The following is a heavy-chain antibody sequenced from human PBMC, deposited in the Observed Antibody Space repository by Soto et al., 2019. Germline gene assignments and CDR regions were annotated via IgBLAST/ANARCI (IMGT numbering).Heavy chain of an antibody. Sequence: GESLKISCAASGFSFDDYGMSWVRQVPGRRLEWVAGINWNGRTKDYVDSVKGRFTISRDTAKSSVYLQMNSLRAEDTALYLCARASPRGRYFDWLIFPLGHWGQGTLVTVSS. J-gene: IGHJ4*02. V-gene: IGHV3-20*01. D-gene: IGHD3-9*01. CDR2: INWNGRTK. CDR1: GFSFDDYG. CDR3: ARASPRGRYFDWLIFPLGH.